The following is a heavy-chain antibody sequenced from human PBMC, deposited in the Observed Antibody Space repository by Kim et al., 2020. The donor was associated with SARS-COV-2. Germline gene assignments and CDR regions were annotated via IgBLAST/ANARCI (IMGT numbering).Heavy chain of an antibody. CDR3: RGDLEGVYYYYYGMDV. V-gene: IGHV3-49*04. D-gene: IGHD2-21*01. J-gene: IGHJ6*02. CDR2: IRSKAYGGTT. CDR1: GFTFGDYA. Sequence: GGSLRLFCTASGFTFGDYAMSWVRQAPGKGLEWVGFIRSKAYGGTTEYAASVKGRFTISRDDSKSIAYLQMNSLKTEDTAVYYCRGDLEGVYYYYYGMDVWGQGTKVAVSS.